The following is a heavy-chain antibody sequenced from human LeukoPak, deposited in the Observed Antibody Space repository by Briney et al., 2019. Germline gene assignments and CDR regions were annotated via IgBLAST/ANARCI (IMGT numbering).Heavy chain of an antibody. Sequence: PSETLSLTCTVSGGSISSGDYYWSWIRQPPGKGLGWIGYIYYSGSTYYNPSLKSRVTISVDTSKNQFSLKLSSVTAADTAVYYCARGLSGDYSTGWGQGTLVTVSS. CDR2: IYYSGST. J-gene: IGHJ4*02. CDR3: ARGLSGDYSTG. CDR1: GGSISSGDYY. D-gene: IGHD4-11*01. V-gene: IGHV4-30-4*08.